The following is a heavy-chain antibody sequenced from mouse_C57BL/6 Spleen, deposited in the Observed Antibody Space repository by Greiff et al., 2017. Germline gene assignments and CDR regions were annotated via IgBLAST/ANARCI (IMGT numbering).Heavy chain of an antibody. Sequence: VQLQQPGAELVMPGASVKLSCKASGYTFTSYWMHWVKQRPGQGLEWIGAIYPSASYTHYNQKFNGKSTLTVDKSSSTAYMQLSSLTSEDSAVYYCARRWDESFDYWGQGTTLTVSS. CDR1: GYTFTSYW. CDR3: ARRWDESFDY. CDR2: IYPSASYT. D-gene: IGHD4-1*01. V-gene: IGHV1-69*01. J-gene: IGHJ2*01.